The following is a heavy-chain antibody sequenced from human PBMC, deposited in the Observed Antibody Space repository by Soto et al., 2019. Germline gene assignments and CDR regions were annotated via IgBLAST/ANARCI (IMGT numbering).Heavy chain of an antibody. D-gene: IGHD3-22*01. Sequence: QVQLVESVGGVVQPGTSLRLTCAGSGFTFSRNGMHWVRQAPGKGLEWVALVSYDGSQKYYVDSVKGRFTISRDNSENTLYLQMNSLRPEDTAVYYCARWVGGSMSDNSGKYDSWGQGTLVTVSS. CDR3: ARWVGGSMSDNSGKYDS. V-gene: IGHV3-30*03. CDR2: VSYDGSQK. J-gene: IGHJ5*01. CDR1: GFTFSRNG.